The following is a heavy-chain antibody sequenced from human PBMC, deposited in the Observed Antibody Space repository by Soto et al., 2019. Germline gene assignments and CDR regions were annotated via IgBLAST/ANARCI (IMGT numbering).Heavy chain of an antibody. CDR1: GFTFSSYG. J-gene: IGHJ4*02. D-gene: IGHD1-26*01. CDR3: AKDGTNFRGEWELLLDY. Sequence: GGSLRLSCAASGFTFSSYGMHWVRQAPGKGLEWVAVISYDGSNKYYADSVKGRFTISRDNSKNTLYLQMNSLRAEDRAVYYCAKDGTNFRGEWELLLDYWGQGTLVTVSS. CDR2: ISYDGSNK. V-gene: IGHV3-30*18.